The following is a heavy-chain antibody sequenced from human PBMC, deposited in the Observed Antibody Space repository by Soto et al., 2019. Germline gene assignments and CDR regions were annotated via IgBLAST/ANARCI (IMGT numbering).Heavy chain of an antibody. Sequence: QVQLVQSGADVKKPGSSVKVSCKASGGTFSSYAISWVRQAPGQGLEWMGGIIPIFGTANYAQKFQGRVTITADESTSTAYMELSSLRSEDTAVYYCARAGYSSSWNRYYYYGMDVWGQGTTVTVSS. D-gene: IGHD6-13*01. J-gene: IGHJ6*02. V-gene: IGHV1-69*01. CDR1: GGTFSSYA. CDR3: ARAGYSSSWNRYYYYGMDV. CDR2: IIPIFGTA.